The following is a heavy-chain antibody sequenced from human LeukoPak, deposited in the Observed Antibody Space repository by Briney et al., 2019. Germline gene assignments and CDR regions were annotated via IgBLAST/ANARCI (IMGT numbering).Heavy chain of an antibody. Sequence: GGSLRLSCAASGFTFSSYAMSWVRQAPGKGLEWVSAISGSGGSTYYADSVKGRFTISRDNSKNTLYLQMNSLRAEDTAVYYCAKVNYDSTWVRGYYYYMDVWGKGTTVTVSS. D-gene: IGHD3-22*01. CDR3: AKVNYDSTWVRGYYYYMDV. V-gene: IGHV3-23*01. CDR1: GFTFSSYA. CDR2: ISGSGGST. J-gene: IGHJ6*03.